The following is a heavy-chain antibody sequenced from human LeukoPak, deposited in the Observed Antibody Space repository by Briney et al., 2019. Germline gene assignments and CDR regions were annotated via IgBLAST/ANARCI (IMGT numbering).Heavy chain of an antibody. CDR2: INYSGAT. CDR1: GDSISGNSYH. CDR3: ATTFSYTSGGYDY. D-gene: IGHD6-19*01. Sequence: SQTLSLTCTVSGDSISGNSYHWGWIRQSPGKGLEWIGSINYSGATYYNPSLKSRVSISVDTSKNQFSLKVTSVTAADTAVYYCATTFSYTSGGYDYWGQGTLVTVSS. J-gene: IGHJ4*02. V-gene: IGHV4-39*01.